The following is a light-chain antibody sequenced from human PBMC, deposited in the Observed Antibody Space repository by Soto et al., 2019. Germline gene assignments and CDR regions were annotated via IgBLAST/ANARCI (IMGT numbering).Light chain of an antibody. V-gene: IGLV2-8*01. J-gene: IGLJ1*01. CDR2: EVS. CDR1: SSDVGGYNY. CDR3: SSYSGTNYHYV. Sequence: QSALTQPPSAPGSFGQSVTISCTGTSSDVGGYNYVSWYQQHPGKAPKLMIYEVSERPSGVPDRFSGSKSGNTASLTVSGLQADDEADYYCSSYSGTNYHYVFGTGTKVTV.